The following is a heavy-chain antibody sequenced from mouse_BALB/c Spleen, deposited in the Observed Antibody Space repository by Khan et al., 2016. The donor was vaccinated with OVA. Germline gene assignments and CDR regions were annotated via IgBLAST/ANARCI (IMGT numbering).Heavy chain of an antibody. Sequence: VQLQESGPGLVAPSQSLSITCTVSGFSLTSYSVHWVRQPPGKGLEWLGVIWADGGTNYNSALMSRLSITKDNFKSQVFLKMNSLQSDDTAIYYCARRDDGYPDWYFDVWGAGTTVTVSS. CDR3: ARRDDGYPDWYFDV. D-gene: IGHD2-3*01. CDR1: GFSLTSYS. CDR2: IWADGGT. V-gene: IGHV2-9*02. J-gene: IGHJ1*01.